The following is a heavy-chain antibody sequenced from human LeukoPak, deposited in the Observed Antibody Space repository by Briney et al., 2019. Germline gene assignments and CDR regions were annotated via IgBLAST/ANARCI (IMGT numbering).Heavy chain of an antibody. Sequence: ASVKVSCKASGGTFSSYAISWVRQAPGQGLEWMGGNIPIFGTANSAQKFQGRVTITTDESTSTAYMELSSQGSEYTAVYYRARSYSGYDFSGMDVWGKGTTVTVSS. CDR2: NIPIFGTA. D-gene: IGHD5-12*01. J-gene: IGHJ6*04. CDR3: ARSYSGYDFSGMDV. V-gene: IGHV1-69*05. CDR1: GGTFSSYA.